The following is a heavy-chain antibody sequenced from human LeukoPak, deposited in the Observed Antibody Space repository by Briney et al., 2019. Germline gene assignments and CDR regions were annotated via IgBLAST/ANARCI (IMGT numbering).Heavy chain of an antibody. Sequence: PGGSLRLSCAASGFTFRSYEMNWVRHAPGRGLEWVSHISGGGESTVYPDAVKGRFTISRDNAKNSLYLQMSSLRVEDTGIYYCARRSGRRYEYWGQGVLVTVSP. J-gene: IGHJ4*02. D-gene: IGHD5-24*01. CDR1: GFTFRSYE. CDR2: ISGGGEST. CDR3: ARRSGRRYEY. V-gene: IGHV3-48*03.